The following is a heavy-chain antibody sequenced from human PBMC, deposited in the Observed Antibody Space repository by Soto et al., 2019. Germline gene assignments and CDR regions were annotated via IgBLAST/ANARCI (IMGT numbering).Heavy chain of an antibody. CDR1: GGPIRSTTYY. D-gene: IGHD3-22*01. CDR2: IYYTGST. Sequence: SETLSLTCTVSGGPIRSTTYYWSWIRQHPGKGLEWFGYIYYTGSTYYNPSLKSRVTMSVDTPKKQFSLNLSSVTAADTAVYYCARVYDSTGYPAAGGAFDIWGQGTKVTVSS. CDR3: ARVYDSTGYPAAGGAFDI. J-gene: IGHJ3*02. V-gene: IGHV4-31*03.